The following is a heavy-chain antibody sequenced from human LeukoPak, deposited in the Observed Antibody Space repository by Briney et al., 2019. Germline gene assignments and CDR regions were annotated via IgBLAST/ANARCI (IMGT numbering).Heavy chain of an antibody. Sequence: SETLSLTCTVSGGSISSYYWSWIRQPAGKGLEWIGRIYTSGSTNYNPSLKSRVTMSVDTSKNQFSLKLTSVTAADTAVYYCTRAASSGPLFTYHMDVWGKGTTVTVSS. J-gene: IGHJ6*03. CDR2: IYTSGST. D-gene: IGHD3-22*01. CDR1: GGSISSYY. V-gene: IGHV4-4*07. CDR3: TRAASSGPLFTYHMDV.